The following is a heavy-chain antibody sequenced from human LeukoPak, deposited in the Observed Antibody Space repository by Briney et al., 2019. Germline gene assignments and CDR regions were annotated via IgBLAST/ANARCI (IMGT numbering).Heavy chain of an antibody. Sequence: SESLSLTCAVYGGSFSGYYWSWIRQPPGKGLEWIGEINHSGSTNYNPSLKSRVTISVDTSKNQFSLNLRSVTAADTAVYYCASGSPPPYLNTNASLVYWGQGTLVTVTS. CDR1: GGSFSGYY. D-gene: IGHD2-2*01. CDR2: INHSGST. CDR3: ASGSPPPYLNTNASLVY. V-gene: IGHV4-34*01. J-gene: IGHJ4*02.